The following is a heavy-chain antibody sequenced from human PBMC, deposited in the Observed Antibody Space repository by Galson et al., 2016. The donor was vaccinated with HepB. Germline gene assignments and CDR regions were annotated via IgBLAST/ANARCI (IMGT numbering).Heavy chain of an antibody. CDR2: IKQDANEK. CDR3: AKDKYYGTGSYYPYKYYGMDV. D-gene: IGHD3-10*01. CDR1: GFTFSSYW. J-gene: IGHJ6*02. V-gene: IGHV3-7*01. Sequence: SLRLSCAASGFTFSSYWMSWVRQAPGKGLEWVANIKQDANEKNYVGSVRGRFSISRDNAKNSLYLQMNSLRAEDTAVYYCAKDKYYGTGSYYPYKYYGMDVWGQGTTVTVSS.